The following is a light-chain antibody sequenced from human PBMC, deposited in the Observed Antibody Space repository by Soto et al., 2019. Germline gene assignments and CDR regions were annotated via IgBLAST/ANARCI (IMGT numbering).Light chain of an antibody. J-gene: IGLJ3*02. CDR2: EVS. V-gene: IGLV2-8*01. CDR1: SSDVADYNF. Sequence: QSALTQPPSASGSPGQSVTISCTGTSSDVADYNFVSWYQQYPGKAPKLIIYEVSKRPSGVPDHFSGSKSGNTASLTVSGLQVEDEADYYCSSYANSNRAFGGGTKLTVL. CDR3: SSYANSNRA.